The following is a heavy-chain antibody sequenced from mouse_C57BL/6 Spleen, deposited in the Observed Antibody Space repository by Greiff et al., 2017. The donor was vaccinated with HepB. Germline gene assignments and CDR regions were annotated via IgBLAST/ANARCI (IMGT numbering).Heavy chain of an antibody. J-gene: IGHJ2*01. V-gene: IGHV5-17*01. Sequence: EVQLVESGGGLVKPGGSLKLSCAASGFTFSDYGMHWVRQAPEKGLEWVAYISSGSSTIYYADTVKGRVTISRDNAKNTLFLQMTSLRSEDTAMYYCAREDYYGSSYDYWGQGTTLTVSS. CDR2: ISSGSSTI. CDR3: AREDYYGSSYDY. D-gene: IGHD1-1*01. CDR1: GFTFSDYG.